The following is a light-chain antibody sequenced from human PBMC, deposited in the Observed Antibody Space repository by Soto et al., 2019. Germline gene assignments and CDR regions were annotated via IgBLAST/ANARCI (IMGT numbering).Light chain of an antibody. Sequence: QSALPQPASVSGSPGQSITISCTGTSGDVGAYNYVSWYQQHPGKAPKLMIYEVSNRPSGVSNRFSGSKSVNTASLTISGLQAEDEADYYCTSYTRSSTYVFGTGTKVTVL. CDR2: EVS. V-gene: IGLV2-14*01. CDR3: TSYTRSSTYV. J-gene: IGLJ1*01. CDR1: SGDVGAYNY.